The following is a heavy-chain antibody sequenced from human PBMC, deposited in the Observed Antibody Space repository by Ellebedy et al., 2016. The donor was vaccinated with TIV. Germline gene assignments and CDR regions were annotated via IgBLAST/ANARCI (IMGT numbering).Heavy chain of an antibody. D-gene: IGHD4-17*01. CDR1: GGSISSSSYY. V-gene: IGHV4-39*01. CDR3: ARHVIVTGGDYGDERPGVLDY. CDR2: IYYSGST. Sequence: SETLSLTCTVSGGSISSSSYYWGWIRQPPGKGLEWIGSIYYSGSTYYNPSLKSRVTISVDTSKNQFSLKLSSVTAADTAVYYCARHVIVTGGDYGDERPGVLDYWGQGTLVTVSS. J-gene: IGHJ4*02.